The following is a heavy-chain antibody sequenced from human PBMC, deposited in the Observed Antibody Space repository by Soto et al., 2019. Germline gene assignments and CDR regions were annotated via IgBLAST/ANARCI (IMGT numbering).Heavy chain of an antibody. CDR3: AFPTRADY. V-gene: IGHV1-58*01. CDR2: VVVASGNT. J-gene: IGHJ4*02. CDR1: GFTFTTSA. Sequence: ASVKVSCRASGFTFTTSAVHWVRQARGQRLEWIGWVVVASGNTNYAQKFQKRVSISRDMSTSTAYMELSSLRSEDTAVYYCAFPTRADYWGQGTLVTVSS.